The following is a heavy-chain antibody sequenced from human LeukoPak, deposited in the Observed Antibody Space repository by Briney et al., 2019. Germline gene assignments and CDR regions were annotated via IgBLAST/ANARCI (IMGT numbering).Heavy chain of an antibody. CDR3: ARDEAVAGTELSY. J-gene: IGHJ4*02. Sequence: SETLSLTCTVSGGSISSGSYYWSWIRQPAGKGLEWIGRIYTSGSTNYNPSLKSRVTISVDTSKNQFSLKLSSVTAADTAVYYCARDEAVAGTELSYWGQGTLVTVSS. V-gene: IGHV4-61*02. CDR1: GGSISSGSYY. D-gene: IGHD6-13*01. CDR2: IYTSGST.